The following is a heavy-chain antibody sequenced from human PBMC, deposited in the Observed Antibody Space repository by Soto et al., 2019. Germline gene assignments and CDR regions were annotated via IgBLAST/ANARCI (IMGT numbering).Heavy chain of an antibody. Sequence: EVQLVESGGGLVQPGRSLRLSCAASGFTFNDYAMHWVRQAPGKGLEWVSGMSWNSGTIAYADSGKGRFTVSRDNAKNALYLQRSSLRADDTAVYYCAKDIRRGFSSAWGDWGQGALVTDSS. V-gene: IGHV3-9*01. CDR2: MSWNSGTI. CDR3: AKDIRRGFSSAWGD. J-gene: IGHJ4*02. D-gene: IGHD6-19*01. CDR1: GFTFNDYA.